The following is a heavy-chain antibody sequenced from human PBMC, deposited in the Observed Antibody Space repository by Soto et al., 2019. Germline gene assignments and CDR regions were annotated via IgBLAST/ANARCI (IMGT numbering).Heavy chain of an antibody. CDR3: ASGASRWYPYFFDS. CDR1: ECTFNSYA. J-gene: IGHJ4*02. V-gene: IGHV1-69*13. CDR2: IIPYYNTL. Sequence: SVKVSCKASECTFNSYAIAWVRQAPGQGLEWMGGIIPYYNTLNYAQKFQDRVTVTADDSTNTVYMELSSLRSDDTAVYFCASGASRWYPYFFDSWAQGTLVNVSS. D-gene: IGHD6-13*01.